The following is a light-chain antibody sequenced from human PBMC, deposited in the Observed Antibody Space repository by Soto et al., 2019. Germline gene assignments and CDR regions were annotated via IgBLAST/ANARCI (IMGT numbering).Light chain of an antibody. CDR2: DVS. V-gene: IGLV2-11*01. Sequence: QSALTQPRSXXXXXXXXXXIXCTGTSSDVGGYNYVSWYQQHPGKAPKLMIYDVSKRPSGVPDRFSGSKSGNTASLTISGLQAEDEADYYCCSYAGSYTWVFGTGTKVTVL. CDR3: CSYAGSYTWV. CDR1: SSDVGGYNY. J-gene: IGLJ1*01.